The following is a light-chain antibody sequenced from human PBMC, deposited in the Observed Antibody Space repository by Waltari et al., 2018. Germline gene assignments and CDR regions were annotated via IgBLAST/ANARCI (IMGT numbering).Light chain of an antibody. J-gene: IGKJ1*01. Sequence: EIVLTQSPDTLSLSPGERPPLSCRASQSVHNNYLAWYRQSPGQAPRLLIYRASSRATGIPDRFSGSGSGADFTLTISRLEPEDFAVYYCQQYGTSLGTLGQGTKVEIK. V-gene: IGKV3-20*01. CDR1: QSVHNNY. CDR2: RAS. CDR3: QQYGTSLGT.